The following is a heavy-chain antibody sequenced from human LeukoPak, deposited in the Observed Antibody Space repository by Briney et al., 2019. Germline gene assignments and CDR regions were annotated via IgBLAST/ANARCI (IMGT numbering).Heavy chain of an antibody. CDR3: ARADYYHSTGAFDI. Sequence: GGSLRLSCAASGFTFSSYWMHWVRQAPGKGLVWVSRIISDGSMTNYADSVKGRFTISRDNAKNTLYVQMNSLRDEDTAVYYCARADYYHSTGAFDIWGQGTMVTVSS. V-gene: IGHV3-74*01. CDR2: IISDGSMT. D-gene: IGHD3-22*01. J-gene: IGHJ3*02. CDR1: GFTFSSYW.